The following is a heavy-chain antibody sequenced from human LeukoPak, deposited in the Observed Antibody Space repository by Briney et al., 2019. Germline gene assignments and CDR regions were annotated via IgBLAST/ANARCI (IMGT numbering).Heavy chain of an antibody. CDR2: IVVGSGNT. V-gene: IGHV1-58*02. CDR3: AAEGGHSSSSYYYYYGMDV. J-gene: IGHJ6*02. D-gene: IGHD6-6*01. CDR1: GFTFTSSA. Sequence: SVKVSCKASGFTFTSSAMQWVRQARGQRLEWIGWIVVGSGNTNYAQKFQERVTITRDMSTSTAYMELSSLRSEDTAVYYCAAEGGHSSSSYYYYYGMDVWGQGTTVTVS.